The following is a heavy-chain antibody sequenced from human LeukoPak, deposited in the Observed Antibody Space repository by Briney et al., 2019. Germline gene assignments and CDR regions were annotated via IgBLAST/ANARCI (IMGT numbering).Heavy chain of an antibody. CDR3: ARTTEGGYSYGYFYYYYMDV. J-gene: IGHJ6*03. CDR1: GGSISSYY. D-gene: IGHD5-18*01. CDR2: IYYSGSH. V-gene: IGHV4-59*01. Sequence: AETLSLTCTVSGGSISSYYWSWMRPPPGKGLEWIGYIYYSGSHNYKSSLKSRVTISVDTSKNQFSLKLSSVTAADTAVYYCARTTEGGYSYGYFYYYYMDVWGKGTTVTISS.